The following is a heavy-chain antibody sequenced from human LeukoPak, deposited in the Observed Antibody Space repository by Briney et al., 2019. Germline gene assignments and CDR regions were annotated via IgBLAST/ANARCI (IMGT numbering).Heavy chain of an antibody. CDR3: ARDGQWLLPASYFDY. J-gene: IGHJ4*02. V-gene: IGHV4-4*07. CDR1: GGSISSYY. Sequence: SETLSLTCTDPGGSISSYYWSWIRQPAGKGLEWIGRIYTSGSTNYSPSLKSRVTMSVDTSKNQFSLKLSSVTAADTAVYYCARDGQWLLPASYFDYWGQGTLVTVSS. D-gene: IGHD6-19*01. CDR2: IYTSGST.